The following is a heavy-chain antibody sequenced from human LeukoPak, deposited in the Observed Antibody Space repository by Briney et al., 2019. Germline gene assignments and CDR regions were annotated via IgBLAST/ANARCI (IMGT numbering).Heavy chain of an antibody. CDR1: GFTFRSYW. CDR3: ARDEIQLWLNY. CDR2: IKQDGSEK. Sequence: GGSLRLSCAASGFTFRSYWMNWVRQAPGKGLEWVANIKQDGSEKYYVDPVKGRFTISRDNAKNSLYLQMNSLRAEDTAVYYCARDEIQLWLNYWGQGTLVTASS. J-gene: IGHJ4*02. D-gene: IGHD5-18*01. V-gene: IGHV3-7*03.